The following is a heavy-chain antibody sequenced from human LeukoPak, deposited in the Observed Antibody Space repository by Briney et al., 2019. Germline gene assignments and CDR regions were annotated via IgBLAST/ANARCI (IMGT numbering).Heavy chain of an antibody. CDR2: ISYSGST. CDR3: AGKESGGKGIDY. J-gene: IGHJ4*02. V-gene: IGHV4-39*07. D-gene: IGHD2-15*01. Sequence: PSETLSLTCTVSGGSIISYYWSWIRQPPGKGLEWIATISYSGSTYYNPSLKSRVTISEDTSKNQFSLKLTSVTAADTAVYFCAGKESGGKGIDYWGQGTLVTVSS. CDR1: GGSIISYY.